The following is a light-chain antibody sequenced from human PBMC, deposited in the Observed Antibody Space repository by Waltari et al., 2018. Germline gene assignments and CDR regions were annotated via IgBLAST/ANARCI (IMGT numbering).Light chain of an antibody. Sequence: DIVMTQSPDSVAVSRGERATINCKSSQSVLYSSNNKNYLAWYQQKPGQPPKLLIYWASTRESGVPDRFSGSGSGTDFTLTISSLQAEDVAVYYCQQYYSTPLTFGGGTKVEIK. J-gene: IGKJ4*01. CDR2: WAS. V-gene: IGKV4-1*01. CDR1: QSVLYSSNNKNY. CDR3: QQYYSTPLT.